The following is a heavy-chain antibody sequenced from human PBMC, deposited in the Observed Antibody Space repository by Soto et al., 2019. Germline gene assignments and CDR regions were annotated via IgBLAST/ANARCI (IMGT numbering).Heavy chain of an antibody. D-gene: IGHD5-12*01. CDR3: AREWEYSGFDDDYYHYGMDV. CDR1: GYNPTSYG. V-gene: IGHV1-18*01. CDR2: ISPYNGNT. Sequence: QVQLMQSGAEVKKPGASVRVSCKASGYNPTSYGISWVRQAPGQGLEWMGWISPYNGNTNYAQKFQGRVTVTTDTSTSTAYMDLRSLRSDDTAVYYCAREWEYSGFDDDYYHYGMDVWGQGTTVTVSS. J-gene: IGHJ6*02.